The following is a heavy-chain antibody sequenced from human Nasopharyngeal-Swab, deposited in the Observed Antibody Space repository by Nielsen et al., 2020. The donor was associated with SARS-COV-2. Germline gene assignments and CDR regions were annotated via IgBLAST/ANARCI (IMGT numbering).Heavy chain of an antibody. CDR1: GFTFNNYN. D-gene: IGHD3-3*01. J-gene: IGHJ6*02. Sequence: GGSLRLSCAASGFTFNNYNFNWVRQAPGKGLEWVSSISSSSSYIYYADSVKGRFTISRDNAKHSLYLQMNRPRAEDTAVYYCARDGLDYDFWSAYFMDVWCQGTTVTVSS. CDR2: ISSSSSYI. CDR3: ARDGLDYDFWSAYFMDV. V-gene: IGHV3-21*01.